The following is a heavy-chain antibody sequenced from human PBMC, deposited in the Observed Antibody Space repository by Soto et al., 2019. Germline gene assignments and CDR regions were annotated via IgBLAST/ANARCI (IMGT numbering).Heavy chain of an antibody. D-gene: IGHD3-3*01. CDR1: GGSFSGYY. CDR3: ARAIDFWSGYYMDV. V-gene: IGHV4-34*01. CDR2: INHSGST. J-gene: IGHJ6*03. Sequence: SETLSLTCAVYGGSFSGYYWSWIRQPPGKGLEWIGEINHSGSTNYNPSLKSRVTISVDTSKNQFSLKLSSVTAADTAVYYCARAIDFWSGYYMDVWGKGTTVTVSS.